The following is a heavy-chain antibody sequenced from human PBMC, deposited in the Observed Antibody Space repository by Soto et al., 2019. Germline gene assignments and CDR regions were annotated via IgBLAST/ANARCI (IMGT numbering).Heavy chain of an antibody. V-gene: IGHV3-30*03. CDR1: GFTFSVFG. CDR2: ISNDGNSE. CDR3: ATTITTIGVSSTGRGAVLEN. D-gene: IGHD3-3*01. Sequence: QVQLVESGGGVVQPGRSLRLSCAASGFTFSVFGMHWVRQAPGKGLEWVAVISNDGNSEHYADSVKGRFTISRDNSKNTFYLQMNSLSVEHTAVYYCATTITTIGVSSTGRGAVLENWGQGILVSVSS. J-gene: IGHJ4*02.